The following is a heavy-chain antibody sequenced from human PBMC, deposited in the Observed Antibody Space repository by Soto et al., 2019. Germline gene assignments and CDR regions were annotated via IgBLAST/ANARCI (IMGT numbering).Heavy chain of an antibody. Sequence: GGSLRLSCTATGFPFRSYSMNWVRQAPGKGLEWVSYVGSRNSETSYADSVKGRFTISRDNAKNSLYLQMDSLRDEDTAVYYCARIRITMVVVAPRAFDVWGQGTTVTVSS. CDR3: ARIRITMVVVAPRAFDV. V-gene: IGHV3-48*02. D-gene: IGHD3-22*01. CDR1: GFPFRSYS. J-gene: IGHJ6*02. CDR2: VGSRNSET.